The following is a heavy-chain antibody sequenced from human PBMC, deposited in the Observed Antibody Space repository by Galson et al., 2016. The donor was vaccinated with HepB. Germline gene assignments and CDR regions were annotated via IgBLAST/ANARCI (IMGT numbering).Heavy chain of an antibody. CDR3: ARDLRASWRVLETPDY. V-gene: IGHV3-33*01. D-gene: IGHD3-16*01. CDR2: IYYDGSDQ. J-gene: IGHJ4*02. CDR1: GFSFSDYG. Sequence: SLRLSCAASGFSFSDYGMHWVRQAPGKGLDWVAVIYYDGSDQYYAHSVKGRFTISRDNSKSTVYLQMNSLGADDTAVYYCARDLRASWRVLETPDYCGQGTQVTVSS.